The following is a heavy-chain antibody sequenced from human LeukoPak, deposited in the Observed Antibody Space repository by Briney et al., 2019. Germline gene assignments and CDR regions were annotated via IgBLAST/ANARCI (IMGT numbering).Heavy chain of an antibody. CDR3: ARSDYSSGFDP. V-gene: IGHV4-34*01. J-gene: IGHJ5*02. Sequence: SETLSLTCAVYGGSFSGYYWSWIRQPPGKGLEWIGEINHSGSTNYNPSLKSRVTISVDTSKNQFSLKLSSVTAADTAVYYCARSDYSSGFDPWGQGTLVTVSS. CDR1: GGSFSGYY. CDR2: INHSGST. D-gene: IGHD3-10*01.